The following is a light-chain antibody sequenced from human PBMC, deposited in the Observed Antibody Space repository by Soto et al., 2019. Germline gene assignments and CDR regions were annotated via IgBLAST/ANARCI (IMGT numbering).Light chain of an antibody. Sequence: DIQMTQSPTSLAASVGDRVTITCQASQDLTNFLNWYQQKPGEAPKLLIYDTTTLEEGVPSRFSGGGSGTDFTFTITGLQPEDVAIYSCQQYLSLPYTFGQGTKLEIK. CDR3: QQYLSLPYT. V-gene: IGKV1-33*01. J-gene: IGKJ2*01. CDR1: QDLTNF. CDR2: DTT.